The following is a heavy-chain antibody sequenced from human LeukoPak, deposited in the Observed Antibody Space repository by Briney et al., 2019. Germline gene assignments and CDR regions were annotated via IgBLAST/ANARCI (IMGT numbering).Heavy chain of an antibody. D-gene: IGHD6-13*01. Sequence: PSETLSLTCTVSGGSISSYYWSWVRQPPGKGLGWIGYIYYSGTTNYNPSLKSRVTISVDTSKNQFSLKLSSVTAADTAVCYCARGVYIAAAQYGYWGQGTLVTVSS. CDR3: ARGVYIAAAQYGY. CDR1: GGSISSYY. J-gene: IGHJ4*02. CDR2: IYYSGTT. V-gene: IGHV4-59*01.